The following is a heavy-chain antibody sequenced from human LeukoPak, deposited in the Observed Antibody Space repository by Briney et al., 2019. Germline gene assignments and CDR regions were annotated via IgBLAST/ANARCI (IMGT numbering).Heavy chain of an antibody. CDR3: AKAPQGYNSYALPAN. D-gene: IGHD2/OR15-2a*01. V-gene: IGHV3-23*01. CDR2: ISGPGGGT. CDR1: GFTFSSYV. J-gene: IGHJ4*02. Sequence: GGSLRLSCAASGFTFSSYVMSWVRQAPGKGLEWVSAISGPGGGTCYADSVKGRFTISRDNSKNTLYLQMNSLRVEDTAIYYCAKAPQGYNSYALPANWGQGTLVTVSS.